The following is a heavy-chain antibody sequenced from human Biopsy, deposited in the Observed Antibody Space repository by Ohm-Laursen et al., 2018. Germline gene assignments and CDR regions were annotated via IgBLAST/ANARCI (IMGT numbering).Heavy chain of an antibody. CDR2: IYYSVMT. CDR1: GDSVTKYY. J-gene: IGHJ6*02. Sequence: SDTLSLTCTVSGDSVTKYYWSWIRQPPGKGLEWIGHIYYSVMTNYNPSLQSRVSILVDTSRNQVSLTLSSVTAADTAVYYCARDSGILNYGNFKYYHYYGMDVWGQGTKVTVSS. D-gene: IGHD4-11*01. CDR3: ARDSGILNYGNFKYYHYYGMDV. V-gene: IGHV4-59*02.